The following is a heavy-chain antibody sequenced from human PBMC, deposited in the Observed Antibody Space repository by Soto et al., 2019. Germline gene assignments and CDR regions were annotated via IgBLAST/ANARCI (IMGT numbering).Heavy chain of an antibody. V-gene: IGHV1-3*01. CDR3: ASSVRISGWYGVI. Sequence: ASVKDSCKPSEYTFTSYAMHWVRQAPGPRLEWMGWINAGNGNTKYSQKFQGRVTITRDTSASTAYMELSSLSSEDTAVYYCASSVRISGWYGVIWGQGTMVTVSS. J-gene: IGHJ3*02. CDR1: EYTFTSYA. D-gene: IGHD6-19*01. CDR2: INAGNGNT.